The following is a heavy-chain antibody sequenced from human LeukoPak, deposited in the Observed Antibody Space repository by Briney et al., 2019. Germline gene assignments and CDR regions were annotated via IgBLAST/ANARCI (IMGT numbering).Heavy chain of an antibody. CDR3: ARVLGDSGYYYVGGGAYYYGMDV. CDR2: IYYSGST. J-gene: IGHJ6*02. V-gene: IGHV4-59*01. D-gene: IGHD3-22*01. Sequence: SETLSLTCTVSGGSISSYYWSWIRQPPGKGLEWIGYIYYSGSTNYNPSLKSRVTISVDTSKNQFSLKLSSVTAADTAVYYCARVLGDSGYYYVGGGAYYYGMDVWGQGTTVTVSS. CDR1: GGSISSYY.